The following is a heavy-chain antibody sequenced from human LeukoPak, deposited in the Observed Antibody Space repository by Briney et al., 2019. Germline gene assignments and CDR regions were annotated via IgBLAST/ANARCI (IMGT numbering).Heavy chain of an antibody. J-gene: IGHJ6*03. CDR2: IYHSGST. V-gene: IGHV4-38-2*01. Sequence: SETLSLTCAVSGYSINIGYYWGWIRPPPGTGLEWIGSIYHSGSTYYNPSLKSRVTISVDTSKNQFSLKLSSVTAADTAVYYCARVTGYYYYYMDVWGKGTTVTVSS. CDR3: ARVTGYYYYYMDV. CDR1: GYSINIGYY. D-gene: IGHD2-21*02.